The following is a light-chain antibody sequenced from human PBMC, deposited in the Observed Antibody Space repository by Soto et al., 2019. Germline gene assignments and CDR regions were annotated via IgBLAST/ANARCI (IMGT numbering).Light chain of an antibody. CDR1: QCLXHA. Sequence: VLTQSTATLSLSPGDRVTLSCRASQCLXHAFAWYQMKPGQAPRILNXAKSSRATAIPARFIGSGSDKDFTLIIISIEPEDFVVYYCQQYHKCPTRTFGQGTRLEIK. CDR2: AKS. J-gene: IGKJ5*01. V-gene: IGKV3-11*01. CDR3: QQYHKCPTRT.